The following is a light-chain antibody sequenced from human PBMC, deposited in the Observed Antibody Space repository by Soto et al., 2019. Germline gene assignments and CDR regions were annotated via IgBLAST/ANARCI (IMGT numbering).Light chain of an antibody. Sequence: EIVMTQSPSTLSESSGETASLSWRASQSAGNFLAWYQQKPGQAPRLLIYYISTRATGIPARFSGSGSGTEFTLTINSLQSEDSAVYYCQQHNQWPITFGQGTKVDIK. CDR3: QQHNQWPIT. V-gene: IGKV3D-15*01. J-gene: IGKJ1*01. CDR1: QSAGNF. CDR2: YIS.